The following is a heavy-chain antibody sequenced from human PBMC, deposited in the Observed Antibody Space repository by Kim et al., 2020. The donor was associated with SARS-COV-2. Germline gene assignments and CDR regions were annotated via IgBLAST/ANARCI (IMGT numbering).Heavy chain of an antibody. D-gene: IGHD3-22*01. CDR2: IWYDGSNK. CDR1: GFTFSSYG. CDR3: ARGTHYYDSSGYLGVDY. J-gene: IGHJ4*01. Sequence: GGSLRLSCAASGFTFSSYGMHWVRQAPGKGLEWVADIWYDGSNKYYVDSVKGRFTISRDNSKNTLYLQMNSLRAEDTAVYYCARGTHYYDSSGYLGVDYWGQGTLVTVSS. V-gene: IGHV3-33*01.